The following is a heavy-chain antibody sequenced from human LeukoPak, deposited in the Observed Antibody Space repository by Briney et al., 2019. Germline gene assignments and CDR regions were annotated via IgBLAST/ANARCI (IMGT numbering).Heavy chain of an antibody. D-gene: IGHD2-15*01. V-gene: IGHV3-53*01. Sequence: GGSLRLSCAASGLTVSSDYLAWVRQAPGKGLEWLSVIYGGGSTYHADSVKGRFTISRDSSKDVLYLHMHYLAVEDTAVYYCARLLPASRHYFDYWGQGTLVSVSS. CDR1: GLTVSSDY. CDR2: IYGGGST. CDR3: ARLLPASRHYFDY. J-gene: IGHJ4*02.